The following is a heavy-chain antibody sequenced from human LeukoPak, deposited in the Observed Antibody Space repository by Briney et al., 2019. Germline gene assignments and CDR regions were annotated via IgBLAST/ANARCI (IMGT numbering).Heavy chain of an antibody. D-gene: IGHD1-26*01. CDR1: GGSISSGDYY. V-gene: IGHV4-30-4*01. CDR2: IYYSGST. J-gene: IGHJ4*02. Sequence: PSETLSLTCTVSGGSISSGDYYWSWIRQPPGKGLEWIGYIYYSGSTYYNPSLKSRVTISVDTSKNQFSLKLSSVTAADTAVYYCARGSYSGSYYFDYWGQGTLVTVSS. CDR3: ARGSYSGSYYFDY.